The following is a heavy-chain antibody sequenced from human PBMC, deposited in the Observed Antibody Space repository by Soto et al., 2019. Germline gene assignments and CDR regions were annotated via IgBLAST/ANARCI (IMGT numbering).Heavy chain of an antibody. V-gene: IGHV4-59*01. J-gene: IGHJ5*02. CDR1: GGSISSYY. D-gene: IGHD6-19*01. CDR3: ARETVGWKGIDSSGSYYNWFDP. CDR2: IYYSGST. Sequence: SQTLSLTCTVSGGSISSYYWSWIRQPPGKGLEWIGYIYYSGSTNYNPSLKSRVTISVDTSKNQFSLKLSSVTAADTAVYYCARETVGWKGIDSSGSYYNWFDPWGQGTLVTVSS.